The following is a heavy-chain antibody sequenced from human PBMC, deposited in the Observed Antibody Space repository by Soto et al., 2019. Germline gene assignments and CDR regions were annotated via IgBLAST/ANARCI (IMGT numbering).Heavy chain of an antibody. Sequence: SVKVSCKASGGTFSSYAISWVRQAPGQGLEWMGGIIPIFGTANYAQKFQGRVTITADESTSTAYMELSSLRSEDTAVFYCARGYCSGGNCYSGMDVWGQGTMVTVSS. CDR1: GGTFSSYA. D-gene: IGHD2-15*01. J-gene: IGHJ6*02. CDR2: IIPIFGTA. V-gene: IGHV1-69*13. CDR3: ARGYCSGGNCYSGMDV.